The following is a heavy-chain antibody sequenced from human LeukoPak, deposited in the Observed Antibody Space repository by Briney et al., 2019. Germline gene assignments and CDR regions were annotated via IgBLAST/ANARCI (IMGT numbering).Heavy chain of an antibody. CDR1: GFTFSSYG. V-gene: IGHV3-7*01. J-gene: IGHJ4*02. Sequence: QPGRSLRLSCAASGFTFSSYGMHWVRQAPGKGLEWVANIKQDGSEKYYVDSVKGRFTISRDNAKNSLYLQMNSLRAEDTAVYYCARELRATYFDFWGQGTLVTVSS. CDR3: ARELRATYFDF. D-gene: IGHD1-26*01. CDR2: IKQDGSEK.